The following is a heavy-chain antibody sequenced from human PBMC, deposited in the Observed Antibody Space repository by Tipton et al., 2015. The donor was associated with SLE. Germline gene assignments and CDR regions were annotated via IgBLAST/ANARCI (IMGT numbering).Heavy chain of an antibody. CDR2: IHSSGTT. CDR1: GYSISPYY. J-gene: IGHJ4*02. Sequence: TLSLTCTVSGYSISPYYWSWIRQTPGKGLEWIGYIHSSGTTNYSPSLNSRVTMSVDTSKNQFSLRLTSVTAADTAVYYCARHGDSLMPPDYWGQGTLVTVSS. V-gene: IGHV4-59*08. D-gene: IGHD2-2*01. CDR3: ARHGDSLMPPDY.